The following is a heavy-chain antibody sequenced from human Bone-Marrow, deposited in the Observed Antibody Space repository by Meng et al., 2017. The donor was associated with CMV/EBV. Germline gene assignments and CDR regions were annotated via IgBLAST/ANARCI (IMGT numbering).Heavy chain of an antibody. J-gene: IGHJ4*02. CDR3: ARGVDQGVDY. D-gene: IGHD5-12*01. CDR2: INPNSGGT. Sequence: ASVKVSCKASGYTFTGYYMYWVRQAPGQGLEWMGWINPNSGGTNYAQKFQGRVTMTRDTSINTAYMELSSLRSEDTAVYYCARGVDQGVDYWGQGTLVTISS. CDR1: GYTFTGYY. V-gene: IGHV1-2*02.